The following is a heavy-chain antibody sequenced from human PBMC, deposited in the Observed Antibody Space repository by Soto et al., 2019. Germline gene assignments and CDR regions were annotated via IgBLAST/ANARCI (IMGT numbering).Heavy chain of an antibody. J-gene: IGHJ3*02. CDR3: ASDYNAYQRQHVFEI. CDR2: INPSGAST. CDR1: GYSFNSYY. D-gene: IGHD3-10*01. V-gene: IGHV1-46*02. Sequence: GASVKVSCKASGYSFNSYYMHWVRQAPGQGPEWMGVINPSGASTSYAQKFQGRVTMTRDTSTSTVYMELSSLRSEDTALYYCASDYNAYQRQHVFEIRGQGTLVTGSS.